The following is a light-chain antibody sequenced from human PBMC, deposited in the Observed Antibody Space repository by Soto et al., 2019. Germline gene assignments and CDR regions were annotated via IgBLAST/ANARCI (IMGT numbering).Light chain of an antibody. CDR2: GAS. CDR1: QVIGSRY. J-gene: IGKJ2*01. Sequence: EIVMTQSPGTLSLSPGERATISCRASQVIGSRYLAWYHQKSGQAPRLLIYGASSRATGIPDRFSDSGSGTDFTLNISGLGSEDFGVYYCQQFGSSIPHTFGQVTKVEIK. V-gene: IGKV3-20*01. CDR3: QQFGSSIPHT.